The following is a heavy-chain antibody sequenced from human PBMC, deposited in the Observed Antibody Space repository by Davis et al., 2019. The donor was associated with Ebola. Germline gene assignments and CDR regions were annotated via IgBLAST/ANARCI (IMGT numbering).Heavy chain of an antibody. J-gene: IGHJ6*02. CDR1: GDSVSSKSAA. D-gene: IGHD6-19*01. Sequence: HSQTLSLTCAISGDSVSSKSAAWSWIRQSPARGLEWLGRTYYNSKLNSDYTVSVKSRVNINPDTSKNQFSLHLNSVTPEDTAMYYCVRGWYRSGLDVWGQGTTVTVSS. CDR3: VRGWYRSGLDV. V-gene: IGHV6-1*01. CDR2: TYYNSKLNS.